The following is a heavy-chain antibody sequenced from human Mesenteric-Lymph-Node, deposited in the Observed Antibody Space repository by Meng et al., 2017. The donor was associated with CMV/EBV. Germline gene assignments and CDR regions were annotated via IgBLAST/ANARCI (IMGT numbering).Heavy chain of an antibody. J-gene: IGHJ5*02. Sequence: ASVKVSCKASGYTFTGYYMHWVRQAPGQGLEWMGWINPNSGGTNYAQKFQGRVTMTRDTSTSTVHMDLSSLRSEDTAVYYCARVDSIAAAGTGWFDPWGQGTLVTVS. V-gene: IGHV1-2*02. CDR2: INPNSGGT. CDR1: GYTFTGYY. D-gene: IGHD6-13*01. CDR3: ARVDSIAAAGTGWFDP.